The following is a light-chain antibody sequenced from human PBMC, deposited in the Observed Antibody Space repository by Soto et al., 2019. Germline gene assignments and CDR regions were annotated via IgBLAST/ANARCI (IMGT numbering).Light chain of an antibody. J-gene: IGLJ1*01. Sequence: QSALTQPASVSGSPGQSMTISCTGTSNDVGGYNYVSWYQQHPGKAPKLMIYDVSNRPSGVSNRFSGSKSGNTASLTISGLQAEDEADYYCSSYTSSSPWVFGTGTKLTVL. V-gene: IGLV2-14*01. CDR2: DVS. CDR3: SSYTSSSPWV. CDR1: SNDVGGYNY.